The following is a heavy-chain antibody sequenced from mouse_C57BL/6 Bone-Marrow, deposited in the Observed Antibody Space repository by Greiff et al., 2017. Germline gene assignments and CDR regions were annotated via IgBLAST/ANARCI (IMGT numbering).Heavy chain of an antibody. Sequence: QVQLQQPGAELVKPGASVKMSCKASGYTFTSYWITWVQQRPGQGLEWIGDIYPTSGRTNYNGKFKSKAILTVDTSSNPAYMQLSSLTSEDSAVFYWARSGPLGRSFDYWGQGTTLTVSS. CDR1: GYTFTSYW. J-gene: IGHJ2*01. CDR3: ARSGPLGRSFDY. D-gene: IGHD4-1*01. V-gene: IGHV1-55*01. CDR2: IYPTSGRT.